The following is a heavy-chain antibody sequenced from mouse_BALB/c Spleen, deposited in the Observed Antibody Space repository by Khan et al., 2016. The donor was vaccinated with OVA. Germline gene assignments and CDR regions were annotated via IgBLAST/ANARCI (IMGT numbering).Heavy chain of an antibody. CDR3: AREWAAWFPY. J-gene: IGHJ3*01. CDR2: IYPGSGNI. V-gene: IGHV1-77*01. Sequence: QVQLQQSGAELARPGASVKLSCKASGYTFTDYYINWMKQRTGQGLEWIGEIYPGSGNIYYNEKFKGKATLTADKSSSTVYMQLSSLTSEDSAVYCCAREWAAWFPYWGQGTLVTVSA. CDR1: GYTFTDYY.